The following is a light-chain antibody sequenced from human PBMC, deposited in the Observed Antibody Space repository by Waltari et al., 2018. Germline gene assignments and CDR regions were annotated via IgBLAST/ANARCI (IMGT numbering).Light chain of an antibody. CDR1: QGLSGY. Sequence: DIHLTLSPSFLSVPVGHGLPFTCRASQGLSGYLSWCQRKPNKAPRLLIDSASTVQSGVPSRFSGGKSGTEFTLTISSLQPEDFATYFCQNVYSYPVTFGGGTTLDI. CDR2: SAS. J-gene: IGKJ4*01. CDR3: QNVYSYPVT. V-gene: IGKV1-9*01.